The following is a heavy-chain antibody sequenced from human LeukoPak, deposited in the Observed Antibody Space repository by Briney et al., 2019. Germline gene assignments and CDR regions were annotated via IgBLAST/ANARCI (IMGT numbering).Heavy chain of an antibody. D-gene: IGHD3-16*02. J-gene: IGHJ4*02. CDR3: ARDLYDYVWGSYRYTSDY. Sequence: GGSLRLSCAASGFTFSSYSMNWVRQAPGKGLEWVSYISSSSSTIYYADSVNGRFTISRDNAKNSLYLQMNSLRAEDTAVYYCARDLYDYVWGSYRYTSDYWGQGTLVTVSS. CDR1: GFTFSSYS. V-gene: IGHV3-48*01. CDR2: ISSSSSTI.